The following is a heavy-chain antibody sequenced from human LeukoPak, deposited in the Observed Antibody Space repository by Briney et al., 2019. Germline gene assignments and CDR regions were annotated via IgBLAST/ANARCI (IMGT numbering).Heavy chain of an antibody. J-gene: IGHJ4*02. D-gene: IGHD3-22*01. V-gene: IGHV3-23*01. CDR2: ISGSGGST. CDR1: GGSISSYY. CDR3: AKAPAVVVRSFDY. Sequence: PSETLSLTCTVSGGSISSYYWSWIRQPPGKGLEWVSAISGSGGSTYYADSVKGRFTISRDNSKNTLYLQMNSLRAEDTAVYYCAKAPAVVVRSFDYWGQGTLVTVSS.